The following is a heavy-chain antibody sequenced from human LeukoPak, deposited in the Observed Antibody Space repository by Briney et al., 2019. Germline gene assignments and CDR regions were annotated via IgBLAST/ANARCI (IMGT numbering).Heavy chain of an antibody. J-gene: IGHJ6*03. CDR3: AREDSGSYYNYYYFYMDV. D-gene: IGHD3-10*01. CDR2: IYPSGNT. V-gene: IGHV4-4*07. Sequence: SETLSLTCSVSGGSFSSYFWSWVRQPAGKGLEWIGRIYPSGNTNYNPSLKSRVTLSVDTSKTQFSLRLSSVTAADTAVYYCAREDSGSYYNYYYFYMDVWGTGTTVTISS. CDR1: GGSFSSYF.